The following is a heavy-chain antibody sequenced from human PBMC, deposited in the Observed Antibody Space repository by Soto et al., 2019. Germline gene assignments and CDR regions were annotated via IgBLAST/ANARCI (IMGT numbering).Heavy chain of an antibody. Sequence: QAHLVESGGGVVQPGRSLRLSCAASGFTFSSYAMHWVRQAPGKGLEWVAVISYDGSNKYYADSVKGRLTISRDNSRDTLYLQMNSLRADDTAVYYCAKDEGVGATLGPPSGNDYWGQGTLVTVSS. CDR1: GFTFSSYA. D-gene: IGHD1-26*01. CDR2: ISYDGSNK. V-gene: IGHV3-30*18. CDR3: AKDEGVGATLGPPSGNDY. J-gene: IGHJ4*02.